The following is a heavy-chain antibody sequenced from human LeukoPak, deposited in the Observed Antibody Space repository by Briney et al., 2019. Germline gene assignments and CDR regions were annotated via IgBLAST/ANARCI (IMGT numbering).Heavy chain of an antibody. D-gene: IGHD3-22*01. J-gene: IGHJ3*02. CDR1: GFTFSSYA. CDR2: ISPTTGTT. V-gene: IGHV3-23*01. Sequence: GGSLRLSCAASGFTFSSYAMSWLRQAPGKGLEWLSAISPTTGTTFYADSVKGRFTISRDNSKNTLFLQMNSLRAEDTAVYYCARVRGYYDRGAFDIWGQGTMVTVSS. CDR3: ARVRGYYDRGAFDI.